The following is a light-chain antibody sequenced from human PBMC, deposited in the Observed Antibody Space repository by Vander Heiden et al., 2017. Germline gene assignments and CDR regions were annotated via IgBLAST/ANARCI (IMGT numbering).Light chain of an antibody. CDR3: SSYGGSNNLL. Sequence: QSAPTPPPSSSGSPGQSVTIPCTGTSSDVGGYNYVSWYQQNPGKAPQLMVYEVTKRPSGVPDRFSGSKSGNTAYLTVSGLQAEDEADYYCSSYGGSNNLLFGGGTKLTVL. CDR2: EVT. V-gene: IGLV2-8*01. CDR1: SSDVGGYNY. J-gene: IGLJ2*01.